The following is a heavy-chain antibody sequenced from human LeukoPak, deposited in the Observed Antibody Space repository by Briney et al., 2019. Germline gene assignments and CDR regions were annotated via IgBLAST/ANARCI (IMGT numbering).Heavy chain of an antibody. Sequence: ASVKVSCKASGGTFSSYAISWVRQAPGQGLEWMGGIIPIFGTANYAQKFQGRVTITADESTSTAYMELSSLRSEDTAVYYCARGGVAGGRVDYWGQGTLVTVSS. J-gene: IGHJ4*02. CDR3: ARGGVAGGRVDY. V-gene: IGHV1-69*01. CDR2: IIPIFGTA. CDR1: GGTFSSYA. D-gene: IGHD6-13*01.